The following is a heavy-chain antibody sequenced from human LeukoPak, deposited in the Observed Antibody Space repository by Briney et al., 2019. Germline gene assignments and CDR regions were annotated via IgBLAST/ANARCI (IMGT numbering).Heavy chain of an antibody. J-gene: IGHJ6*02. Sequence: GGSLRLSCAASGFTFRDYYMTWLRQAPGKGLEWLSYISNSGSTVFYADSIKGRFTVSRDNAKRSLYLQIESLRDDDTAVYHCALGNINKDQYLGMDVWGQGTTVTVFS. CDR2: ISNSGSTV. D-gene: IGHD2/OR15-2a*01. CDR1: GFTFRDYY. CDR3: ALGNINKDQYLGMDV. V-gene: IGHV3-11*01.